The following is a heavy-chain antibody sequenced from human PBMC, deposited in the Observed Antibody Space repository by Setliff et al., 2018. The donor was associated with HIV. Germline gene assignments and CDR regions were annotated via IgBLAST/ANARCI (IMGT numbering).Heavy chain of an antibody. D-gene: IGHD1-20*01. CDR2: ISSSGTTI. CDR3: ASAVGGNWKYYFDY. J-gene: IGHJ4*02. CDR1: GFTFSTYA. Sequence: GGSLRLSCAASGFTFSTYAMSWVRQAPGKGLEWVSYISSSGTTIYYADSVKGRFTISRDNAKNSLYLQINSLRAEDTAVYYCASAVGGNWKYYFDYWGQGTLVTVSS. V-gene: IGHV3-48*04.